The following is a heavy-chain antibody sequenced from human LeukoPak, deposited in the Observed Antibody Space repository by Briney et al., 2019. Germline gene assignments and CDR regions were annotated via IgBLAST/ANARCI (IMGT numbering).Heavy chain of an antibody. CDR1: GYTFTSYG. CDR3: ARDNLGYYDSSGYPPHDAFDI. Sequence: ASVKVSCKASGYTFTSYGISWVRQAPGQGLEWMGWISAYNGNTNYAQKLQGRVTMTTDTSTSTAYMELRSLRSDDTAVYYCARDNLGYYDSSGYPPHDAFDIWGQGTMVTVSS. V-gene: IGHV1-18*01. D-gene: IGHD3-22*01. J-gene: IGHJ3*02. CDR2: ISAYNGNT.